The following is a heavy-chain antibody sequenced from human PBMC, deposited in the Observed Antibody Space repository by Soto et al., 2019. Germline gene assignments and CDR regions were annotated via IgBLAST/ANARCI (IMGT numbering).Heavy chain of an antibody. CDR3: ATLPPRIVVVVLPIPS. J-gene: IGHJ4*02. Sequence: QVQLQQSGPRLARPSGTLSLTCVVSGGSISSTNWWTWVRQTPGKGLEWIGEIYHTGSTKYNPSLKNRVTLSLDKSNNHSSLNLKSVTAADTAVYYCATLPPRIVVVVLPIPSWGQGTLVTVSS. D-gene: IGHD2-15*01. V-gene: IGHV4-4*02. CDR2: IYHTGST. CDR1: GGSISSTNW.